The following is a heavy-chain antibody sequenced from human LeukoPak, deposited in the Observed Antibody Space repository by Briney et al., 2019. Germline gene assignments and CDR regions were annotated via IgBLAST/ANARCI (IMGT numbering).Heavy chain of an antibody. CDR3: TKEGATGSRYNFDY. CDR2: ISEDGRTE. J-gene: IGHJ4*02. D-gene: IGHD2-15*01. CDR1: GFTFSSHG. Sequence: PGGSLRLSCAASGFTFSSHGMHWVRQAPGKGLEWVAVISEDGRTEYYADSVKGRFTISRDNSKNTVSLQMNSLRDDYTAVFYCTKEGATGSRYNFDYWGQGTLVTVSS. V-gene: IGHV3-30*18.